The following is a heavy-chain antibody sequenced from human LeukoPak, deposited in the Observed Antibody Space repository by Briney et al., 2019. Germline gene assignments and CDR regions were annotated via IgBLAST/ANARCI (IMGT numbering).Heavy chain of an antibody. CDR2: INHSGST. D-gene: IGHD1-7*01. Sequence: PSETLSLTCAVSGGSISSGGYYWSWIRQPPGKGLEWIGEINHSGSTNYNPSLKSRVTISVDTSKNQFSLKLSSVTAADTAVYYCARGAIRTGTTLFYYGMDVWGQGTTVTVSS. CDR1: GGSISSGGYY. V-gene: IGHV4-34*01. CDR3: ARGAIRTGTTLFYYGMDV. J-gene: IGHJ6*02.